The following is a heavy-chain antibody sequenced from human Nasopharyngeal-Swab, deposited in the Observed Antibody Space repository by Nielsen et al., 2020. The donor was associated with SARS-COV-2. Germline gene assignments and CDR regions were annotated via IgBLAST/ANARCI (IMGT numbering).Heavy chain of an antibody. V-gene: IGHV4-4*07. CDR2: VYTSGNT. Sequence: SETLSLTCSVSGGSISGYFLSWIRQPAGEGLEWIGRVYTSGNTNYNPSLKSRVTISIDMSKNQFSLELRSVTAADTAFYYCARSGTTKYGLDVWGQGTTVIVSS. J-gene: IGHJ6*01. D-gene: IGHD1-1*01. CDR1: GGSISGYF. CDR3: ARSGTTKYGLDV.